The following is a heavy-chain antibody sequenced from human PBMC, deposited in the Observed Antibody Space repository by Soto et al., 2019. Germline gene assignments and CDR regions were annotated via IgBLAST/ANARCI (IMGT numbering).Heavy chain of an antibody. D-gene: IGHD1-1*01. CDR2: ITESGGNT. V-gene: IGHV3-23*01. CDR1: GFTFRSYA. Sequence: GGSLRLSCAASGFTFRSYAMSWVRQAPGKGLEWVSAITESGGNTYYADSVRGRFTISRDNSKNTLYLQMNSLRADDTAVYYCAKDKPGTTAFDIWGRGTLVTVSS. J-gene: IGHJ3*02. CDR3: AKDKPGTTAFDI.